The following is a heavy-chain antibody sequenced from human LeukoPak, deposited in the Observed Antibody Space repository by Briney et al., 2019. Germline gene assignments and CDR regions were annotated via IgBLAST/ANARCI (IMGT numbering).Heavy chain of an antibody. V-gene: IGHV4-59*01. Sequence: SETLSLTCTVSGGSISSYYWSWIRQPPGKGLEWIGYIYYSGSTNYNPSLKSRVTISVDTSKNQFSLKLSSVTAADTAVYYCARERITVIRGVIFGDAFDIWGQGTMVTVSS. CDR1: GGSISSYY. CDR2: IYYSGST. CDR3: ARERITVIRGVIFGDAFDI. J-gene: IGHJ3*02. D-gene: IGHD3-10*01.